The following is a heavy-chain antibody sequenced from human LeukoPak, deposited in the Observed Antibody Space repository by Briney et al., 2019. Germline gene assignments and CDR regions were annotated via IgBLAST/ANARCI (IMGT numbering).Heavy chain of an antibody. CDR2: IYYSGST. V-gene: IGHV4-59*01. CDR3: ARAGYRSGWYYFDY. CDR1: GGSISSYY. D-gene: IGHD6-19*01. Sequence: SETLSLTCTVSGGSISSYYWSWLRQPPGKGLEWIGYIYYSGSTNYNPSLKSRGTISVDTSKNQFSLKLSSVTAADAAVYYWARAGYRSGWYYFDYWGQRTLGTLSS. J-gene: IGHJ4*02.